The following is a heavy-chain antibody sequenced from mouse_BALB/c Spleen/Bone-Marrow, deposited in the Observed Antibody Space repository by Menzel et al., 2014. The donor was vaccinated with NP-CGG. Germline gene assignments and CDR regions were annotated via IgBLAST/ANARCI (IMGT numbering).Heavy chain of an antibody. Sequence: QVQLQQSGPELVEPGASVKISCKASGYAFSSSWMNWVKQRPGQGLEWIGRIYPGDGDTNYNGKFKGKATLTADKSSSTAYMQLSSLTSVDSAVYFCARSGLGPYYFDYWGQGTTLTVSS. CDR1: GYAFSSSW. J-gene: IGHJ2*01. D-gene: IGHD4-1*01. CDR3: ARSGLGPYYFDY. V-gene: IGHV1-82*01. CDR2: IYPGDGDT.